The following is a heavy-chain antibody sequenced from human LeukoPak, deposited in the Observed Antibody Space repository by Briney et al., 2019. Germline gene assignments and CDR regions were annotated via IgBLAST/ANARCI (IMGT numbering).Heavy chain of an antibody. J-gene: IGHJ4*02. D-gene: IGHD6-6*01. CDR3: ARDASWASDH. Sequence: GGSLRLSCAASGFTFSAHGMNWVRQAPGEGLEWLSYINAGSDSRFYADSVRGRFTISRDNANNLVFLQMNSLRAGDTGVYYCARDASWASDHWGQRTLVTVSS. V-gene: IGHV3-48*01. CDR2: INAGSDSR. CDR1: GFTFSAHG.